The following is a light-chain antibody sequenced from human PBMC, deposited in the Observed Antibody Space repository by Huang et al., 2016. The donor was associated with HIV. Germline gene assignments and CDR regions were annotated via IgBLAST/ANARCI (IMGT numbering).Light chain of an antibody. Sequence: DIVMTQSPDSLAVSLGERATINCKSSQSILYSSTDKSYLAWYHQKPGQPPKLLIYWASTRESGVPDRFSGSGSGTDFTLTIGSLQAEDVAVYYCQQYYGSPFTFGPGTKVDIK. CDR3: QQYYGSPFT. V-gene: IGKV4-1*01. CDR1: QSILYSSTDKSY. CDR2: WAS. J-gene: IGKJ3*01.